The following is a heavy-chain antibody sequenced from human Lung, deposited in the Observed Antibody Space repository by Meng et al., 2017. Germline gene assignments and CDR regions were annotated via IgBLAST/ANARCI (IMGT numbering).Heavy chain of an antibody. D-gene: IGHD4-11*01. CDR1: SGYFSYYY. CDR2: INHSGST. Sequence: QLRRCGAGQLNPTESLFIDVVVSSGYFSYYYWSWIRKPPGKGLEWIGEINHSGSTNYNPSLENRATISVDTSQNNLSLKLSSVTAADSAVYYCARGPTTMAHDFDYWGQGTLVTVSS. J-gene: IGHJ4*02. V-gene: IGHV4-34*01. CDR3: ARGPTTMAHDFDY.